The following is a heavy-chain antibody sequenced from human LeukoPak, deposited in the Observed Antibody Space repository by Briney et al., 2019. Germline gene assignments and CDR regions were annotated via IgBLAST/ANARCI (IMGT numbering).Heavy chain of an antibody. D-gene: IGHD6-13*01. CDR1: GGSFSGYY. J-gene: IGHJ4*02. CDR3: ARDSSSWYSHDY. CDR2: INHSGST. V-gene: IGHV4-34*01. Sequence: SETLSLTCAVYGGSFSGYYWSWIRQPPGKGREWIGEINHSGSTNYNPSLKSRVTISVDTSKNQFSLKLSSVTAADTAVYYCARDSSSWYSHDYWGQGTLVTVSS.